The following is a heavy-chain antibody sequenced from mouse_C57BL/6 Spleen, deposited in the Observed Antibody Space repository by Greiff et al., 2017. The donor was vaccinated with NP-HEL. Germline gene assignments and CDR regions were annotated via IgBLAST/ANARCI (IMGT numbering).Heavy chain of an antibody. D-gene: IGHD1-1*01. CDR1: GFTFSSYA. V-gene: IGHV5-9-1*02. CDR2: ISSGGDYI. Sequence: EVHLVESGEGLVKPGGSLKLSCAASGFTFSSYAMSWVRQTPEKRLEWVAYISSGGDYIYYADTVKGRFTISRDNARNTLYLQMSSLKSEDTAMYYCTRGLFTTVVATPFAYWGQGTLVTVSA. CDR3: TRGLFTTVVATPFAY. J-gene: IGHJ3*01.